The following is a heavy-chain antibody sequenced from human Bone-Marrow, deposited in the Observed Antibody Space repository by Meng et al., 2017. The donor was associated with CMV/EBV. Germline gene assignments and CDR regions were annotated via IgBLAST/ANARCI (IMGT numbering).Heavy chain of an antibody. CDR3: TSLTTVTKGGDY. J-gene: IGHJ4*02. D-gene: IGHD4-17*01. Sequence: GESLKISCAASGFTFSGSAMHWVRQASGKGLEWVGRIRSKANSYATAYAASVKGRFTISRDDSKNTAYLQMNSLKTEDTAVYYCTSLTTVTKGGDYWGQGTLVTVSS. V-gene: IGHV3-73*01. CDR2: IRSKANSYAT. CDR1: GFTFSGSA.